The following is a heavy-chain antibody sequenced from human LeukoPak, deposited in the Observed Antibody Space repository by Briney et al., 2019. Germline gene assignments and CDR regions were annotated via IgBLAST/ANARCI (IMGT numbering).Heavy chain of an antibody. CDR3: ARDLAPYYYDSSGQASDI. CDR2: ISTYNGDT. Sequence: GASVKVSCKASGYTFFSYGITWVRQAPGQGLEWMGWISTYNGDTDYPQKLQGRVTMTIDTSTSTAYMKLRSLRSDDTAVYYCARDLAPYYYDSSGQASDIWGQGTMVTVSS. V-gene: IGHV1-18*01. J-gene: IGHJ3*02. D-gene: IGHD3-22*01. CDR1: GYTFFSYG.